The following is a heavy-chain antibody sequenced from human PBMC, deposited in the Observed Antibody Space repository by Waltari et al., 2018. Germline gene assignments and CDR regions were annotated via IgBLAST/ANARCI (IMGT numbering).Heavy chain of an antibody. J-gene: IGHJ5*02. CDR3: AKSDSWSFSYNWFDP. Sequence: EVQLLESGGGLVQPGGSLRLSCAASGFTFISSALRWVSHAAGKGLEWVSAISGSGGSTYYADSVKGRFTISRDNSKNTLYLQMNSLRAEDTAVYYCAKSDSWSFSYNWFDPWGQGTLVTVSS. CDR1: GFTFISSA. V-gene: IGHV3-23*01. D-gene: IGHD6-13*01. CDR2: ISGSGGST.